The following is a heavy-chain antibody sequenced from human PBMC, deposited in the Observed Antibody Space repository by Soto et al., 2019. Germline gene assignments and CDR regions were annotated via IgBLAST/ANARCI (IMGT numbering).Heavy chain of an antibody. J-gene: IGHJ5*02. D-gene: IGHD1-26*01. Sequence: GGSLRLSCAASGFTFSSYAMHWVRQAPGKGLEWVAVISYDGSNKYYADSVKGRFTISRDNSKNTLYLELNNLSAEDTAVYHCAKNQGVELVPLATVDWFDPWGQGSVVTAPQ. V-gene: IGHV3-30-3*01. CDR1: GFTFSSYA. CDR3: AKNQGVELVPLATVDWFDP. CDR2: ISYDGSNK.